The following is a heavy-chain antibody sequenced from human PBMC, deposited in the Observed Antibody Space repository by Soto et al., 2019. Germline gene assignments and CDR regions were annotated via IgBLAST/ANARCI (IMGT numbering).Heavy chain of an antibody. CDR2: ISSSGSTI. J-gene: IGHJ6*04. V-gene: IGHV3-48*03. D-gene: IGHD3-10*01. CDR1: GFTFSSYE. Sequence: GGSLRLACAASGFTFSSYEMNWVRQAPGKGLEWVSYISSSGSTIYYADSVKGRFTISRDNAKNSLYLQMNSLRAEDTAVYYCARDPVTIGRGVQYYYYCSDVWGYGTRITVSS. CDR3: ARDPVTIGRGVQYYYYCSDV.